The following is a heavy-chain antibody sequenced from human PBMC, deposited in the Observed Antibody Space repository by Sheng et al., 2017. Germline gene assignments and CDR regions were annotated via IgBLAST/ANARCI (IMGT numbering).Heavy chain of an antibody. CDR1: GFTFSSYG. Sequence: QVQLVESGGGVVQPGRSLRLSCAASGFTFSSYGMHWVRQAPGKGLEWVAVIWYDGSNKYYADSVKGRFTISRDNSKNTLYLQMNSLRAEDTAVYYCARDDVVTALGGFDYWGQGTLVTVSS. J-gene: IGHJ4*02. D-gene: IGHD2-21*02. V-gene: IGHV3-33*01. CDR2: IWYDGSNK. CDR3: ARDDVVTALGGFDY.